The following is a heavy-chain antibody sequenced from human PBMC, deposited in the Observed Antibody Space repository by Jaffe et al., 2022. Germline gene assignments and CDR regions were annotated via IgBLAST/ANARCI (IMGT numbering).Heavy chain of an antibody. D-gene: IGHD3-16*01. CDR3: AGSNYDSIRFDY. Sequence: EVQLLESGGGLVQPGGSLRLSCAASEFTFSSYAMSWVRQAPGKGLEWVSAISGSGGSTYYADSVKGRFTISRDNSKNTLYLQMNSLRAEDTALYYCAGSNYDSIRFDYWGQGTLVTVSS. CDR1: EFTFSSYA. J-gene: IGHJ4*02. V-gene: IGHV3-23*01. CDR2: ISGSGGST.